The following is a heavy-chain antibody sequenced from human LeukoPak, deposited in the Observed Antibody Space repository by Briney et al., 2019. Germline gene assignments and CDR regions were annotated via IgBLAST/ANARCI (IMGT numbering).Heavy chain of an antibody. J-gene: IGHJ6*03. D-gene: IGHD3-10*01. CDR1: GYSISSSYY. CDR2: IYHSGST. Sequence: SETLSLTCAVSGYSISSSYYWGWVRQPPGKGLEWIGTIYHSGSTYYNPSLKSRVAISVDMSKSQFSLKLSSVTAADTAVYYCARLKAYPGPGSQRGDYDYYYMDVWGKGTTVTVSS. V-gene: IGHV4-38-2*01. CDR3: ARLKAYPGPGSQRGDYDYYYMDV.